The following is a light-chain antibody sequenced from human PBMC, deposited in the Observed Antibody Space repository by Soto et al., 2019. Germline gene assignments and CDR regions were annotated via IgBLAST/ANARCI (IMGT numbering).Light chain of an antibody. Sequence: EIVLTQSPATLSLSPGERATLSCRASQSVSIYLAWYQQKPGQAPRLLIYDASNRATGIPARFSGSGSGTDFTLTISSLESVDFAVYHCQQRSNWPITFGQGTRLEIK. J-gene: IGKJ5*01. CDR3: QQRSNWPIT. V-gene: IGKV3-11*01. CDR1: QSVSIY. CDR2: DAS.